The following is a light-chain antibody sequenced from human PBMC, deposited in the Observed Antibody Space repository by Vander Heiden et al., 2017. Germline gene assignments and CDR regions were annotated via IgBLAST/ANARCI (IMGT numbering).Light chain of an antibody. J-gene: IGKJ2*01. CDR3: QQLNSYPRT. V-gene: IGKV1-9*01. Sequence: DIKLRKSPTFLSASVGDRVTITCRASQGISSYLAWYQQKPGKAPKLLIYAASTLQSGVPSRFSGSGSGTEFTLTISSLQPEDFATYYCQQLNSYPRTFGQGTKLEIK. CDR1: QGISSY. CDR2: AAS.